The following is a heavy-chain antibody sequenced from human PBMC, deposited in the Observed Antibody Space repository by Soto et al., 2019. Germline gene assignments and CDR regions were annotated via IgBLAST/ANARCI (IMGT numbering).Heavy chain of an antibody. Sequence: QITLKESGPTLVKPTQTLTLTCPFSGFSRSTSGVAVGWIRQPPGKALEWLAMIYWDDDKRYSPSLKNRLTITRDTAKNQVVLRMTNMDPIDTATYYCALRRGFGENSSWGPGTLVTVSS. CDR2: IYWDDDK. CDR1: GFSRSTSGVA. D-gene: IGHD3-10*01. V-gene: IGHV2-5*02. CDR3: ALRRGFGENSS. J-gene: IGHJ4*01.